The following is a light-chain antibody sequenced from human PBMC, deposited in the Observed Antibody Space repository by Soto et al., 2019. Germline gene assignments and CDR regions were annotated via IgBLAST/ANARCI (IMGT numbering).Light chain of an antibody. J-gene: IGKJ3*01. CDR2: DAS. Sequence: DIQMTQSPSSLSASVGDRVTITCQASQDISNYLNWYQQKPGKAPKLLIYDASNLETVVPSRFSGSGSGTDFTVTISSLQPEDIATYYCQQYDTLSFTFGPGTKVDIK. V-gene: IGKV1-33*01. CDR1: QDISNY. CDR3: QQYDTLSFT.